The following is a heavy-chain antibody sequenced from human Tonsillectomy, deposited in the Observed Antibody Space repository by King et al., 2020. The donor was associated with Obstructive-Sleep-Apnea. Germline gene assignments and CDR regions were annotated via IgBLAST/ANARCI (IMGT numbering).Heavy chain of an antibody. Sequence: VQLVESGGGLVQPGGSLRLSCAASGFTISSNYMSWVRQAPGKGLEWVSVIYSDGSTYYADSVKGRFTISRDNSKNTLYLQMNSLRAEDTAVYYCARLWQQWKSEFDSWGQGTLVTVSS. D-gene: IGHD6-19*01. J-gene: IGHJ4*02. CDR2: IYSDGST. CDR1: GFTISSNY. CDR3: ARLWQQWKSEFDS. V-gene: IGHV3-66*04.